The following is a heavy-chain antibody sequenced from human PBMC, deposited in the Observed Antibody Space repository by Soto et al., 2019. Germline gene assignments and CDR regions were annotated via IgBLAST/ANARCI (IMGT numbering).Heavy chain of an antibody. CDR1: GGSIRSHY. V-gene: IGHV4-59*11. J-gene: IGHJ4*02. D-gene: IGHD3-22*01. CDR3: ARMAYYYDSSGYFGY. CDR2: IYYSGST. Sequence: ETLSLTCTVSGGSIRSHYWSWIRQPPGKGLEWIGYIYYSGSTNYNPSLKSRVTISVDTSKNQFSLKLSSVTAADTAVYYCARMAYYYDSSGYFGYWGQGTLVTVSS.